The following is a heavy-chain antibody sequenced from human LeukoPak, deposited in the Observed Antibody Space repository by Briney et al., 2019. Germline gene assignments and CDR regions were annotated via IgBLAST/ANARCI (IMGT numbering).Heavy chain of an antibody. V-gene: IGHV4-34*01. CDR2: INHSGST. D-gene: IGHD3-22*01. J-gene: IGHJ6*03. CDR1: GGSFSGYY. CDR3: ARHVPYYYDSSGYLTPYMDV. Sequence: SETLSLTCAVYGGSFSGYYWSWIRQPPGKGLEWIGEINHSGSTNYNPSLKSRVTISVDTSKNQFSLKLSSVTAADTAVYYCARHVPYYYDSSGYLTPYMDVWGKGTTVTISS.